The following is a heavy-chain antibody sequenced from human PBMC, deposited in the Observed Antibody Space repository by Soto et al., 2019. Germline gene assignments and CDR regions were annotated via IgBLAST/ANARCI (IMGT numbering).Heavy chain of an antibody. CDR1: GFTFSSYA. V-gene: IGHV3-23*01. CDR2: ISGSGGST. Sequence: GGSLRLSCAASGFTFSSYAMSWVRQAPGKGLEWVSAISGSGGSTYYADSVKGRFTISRDNSKNTLYLQMNSLRAEDTAVYYCAKVVSAAMDYYYYYGMDVWGQGTTVTVSS. D-gene: IGHD5-18*01. CDR3: AKVVSAAMDYYYYYGMDV. J-gene: IGHJ6*02.